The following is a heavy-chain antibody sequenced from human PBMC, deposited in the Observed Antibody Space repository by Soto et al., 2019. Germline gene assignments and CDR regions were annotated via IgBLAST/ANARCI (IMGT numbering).Heavy chain of an antibody. D-gene: IGHD3-10*01. CDR3: ARAVDRFGELSQYYFDY. CDR2: ISSSSYI. J-gene: IGHJ4*02. CDR1: GFTFSSYS. V-gene: IGHV3-21*01. Sequence: GGSLRLSCAASGFTFSSYSMNWVRQAPGKGLEWVSSISSSSYIYYADSVKGRFTISRDNAKNSLYLQMNSLRAEDTAVYYCARAVDRFGELSQYYFDYWGQGTLVTSPQ.